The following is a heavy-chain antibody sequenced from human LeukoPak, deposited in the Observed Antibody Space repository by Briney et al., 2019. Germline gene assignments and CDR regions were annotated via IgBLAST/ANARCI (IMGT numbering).Heavy chain of an antibody. CDR2: IIPIFGTA. Sequence: SVKVSCKASGGTFSSYAISWVRQAPGQGLEWMGRIIPIFGTANYAQKFQGRVTITTDESTSTAYMELSSLRSEDTAMYYCATDILTGYSDYWGQGTLVTVSS. CDR3: ATDILTGYSDY. J-gene: IGHJ4*02. D-gene: IGHD3-9*01. V-gene: IGHV1-69*05. CDR1: GGTFSSYA.